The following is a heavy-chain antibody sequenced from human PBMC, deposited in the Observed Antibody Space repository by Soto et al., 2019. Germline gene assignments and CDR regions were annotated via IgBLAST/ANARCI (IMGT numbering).Heavy chain of an antibody. Sequence: ESGGGVVQPGRSLRLSCAASGFSFNSYGMHWVRQAPGKGLEWVAVIWYDGSKTYYADSVKGRFTITRDNSKNRLYLQMNSLRAEDTAVYYCARGLGLDAFDIWGQGTMVTVSS. J-gene: IGHJ3*02. CDR1: GFSFNSYG. CDR2: IWYDGSKT. CDR3: ARGLGLDAFDI. D-gene: IGHD7-27*01. V-gene: IGHV3-33*01.